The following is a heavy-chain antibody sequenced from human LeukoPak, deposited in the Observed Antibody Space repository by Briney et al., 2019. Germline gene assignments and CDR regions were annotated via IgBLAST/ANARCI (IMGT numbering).Heavy chain of an antibody. CDR3: TLSYGRGFNYYYGMDV. CDR1: GFTFSSYS. D-gene: IGHD5-18*01. V-gene: IGHV3-48*04. CDR2: ISSSGSTI. J-gene: IGHJ6*02. Sequence: GGSLRLSCAASGFTFSSYSMNWVRQAPGKGLEWVSYISSSGSTIYYADSVKGRFTISRDNAKNSLYLQMNSLRAGDTAVYYCTLSYGRGFNYYYGMDVWGQGTTVTVSS.